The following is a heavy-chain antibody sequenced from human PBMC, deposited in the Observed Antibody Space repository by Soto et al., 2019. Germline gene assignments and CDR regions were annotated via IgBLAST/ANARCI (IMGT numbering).Heavy chain of an antibody. V-gene: IGHV2-5*02. Sequence: SGPTLVNPTQTLTLTCTLSGVSLTTSGVGVGWIRQPPGKALEWLALIYWDDDKRFSPSLNSRLAITRDTSKNQVVMTMTDMAPVDTAIYYCAHRQRTVVVGAPFDLWGQGSQVTVSS. CDR2: IYWDDDK. CDR3: AHRQRTVVVGAPFDL. J-gene: IGHJ4*02. D-gene: IGHD2-15*01. CDR1: GVSLTTSGVG.